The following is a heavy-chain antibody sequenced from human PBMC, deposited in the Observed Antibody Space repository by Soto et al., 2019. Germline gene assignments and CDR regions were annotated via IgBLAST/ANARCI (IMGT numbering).Heavy chain of an antibody. Sequence: SETLSLTCSVSGGSVSSTSYYWGWIRQPPGKGLEWIGTIYYSGTTYYNPSLKSRVTMSVDTSKNRFSLKLNSVTAADTAVYYCARHVSHSSSWHLGPWVQGTLVTDPS. CDR1: GGSVSSTSYY. CDR3: ARHVSHSSSWHLGP. V-gene: IGHV4-39*01. J-gene: IGHJ5*02. CDR2: IYYSGTT. D-gene: IGHD6-13*01.